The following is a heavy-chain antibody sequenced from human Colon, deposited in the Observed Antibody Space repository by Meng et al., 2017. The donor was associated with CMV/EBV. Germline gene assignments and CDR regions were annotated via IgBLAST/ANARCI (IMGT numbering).Heavy chain of an antibody. V-gene: IGHV1-2*06. CDR1: GYTFTSYY. D-gene: IGHD3-10*01. Sequence: SCKTSGYTFTSYYMHWLRQAPGQGLEWMGRIDSSNGGTNYAQKFQDRVTMTRDTSISTTYMEVSRLTSDDTAVYYCARDDRSYGVDYWGQGTLVTVSS. CDR2: IDSSNGGT. J-gene: IGHJ4*02. CDR3: ARDDRSYGVDY.